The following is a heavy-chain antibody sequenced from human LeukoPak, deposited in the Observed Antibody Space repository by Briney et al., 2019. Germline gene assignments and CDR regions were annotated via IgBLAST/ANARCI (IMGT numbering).Heavy chain of an antibody. V-gene: IGHV4-59*12. J-gene: IGHJ4*02. Sequence: ASETLSLTCTVSGGSISSYYWSWIRQPPGKGLEWIGYMYYSGSTNYNPSLKSRVTISVDTSNNQFSLKLSSVTAADTAVYYCARKPIVSSSWYYFDYWGQGTLVTVSS. CDR2: MYYSGST. CDR3: ARKPIVSSSWYYFDY. D-gene: IGHD6-13*01. CDR1: GGSISSYY.